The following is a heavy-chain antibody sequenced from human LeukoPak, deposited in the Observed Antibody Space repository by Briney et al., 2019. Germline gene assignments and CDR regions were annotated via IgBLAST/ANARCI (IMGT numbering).Heavy chain of an antibody. CDR1: GFTFSDYY. CDR3: AREYCSSTSCYFDY. Sequence: GGSLRLSCAASGFTFSDYYMSWIRQAPGKGLEWVSYISSSGSTIYYADSAKGRFTISRDNAKNSLYLQMNSLRAEDTAVYYCAREYCSSTSCYFDYWGQGTPVTVSS. J-gene: IGHJ4*02. CDR2: ISSSGSTI. D-gene: IGHD2-2*01. V-gene: IGHV3-11*01.